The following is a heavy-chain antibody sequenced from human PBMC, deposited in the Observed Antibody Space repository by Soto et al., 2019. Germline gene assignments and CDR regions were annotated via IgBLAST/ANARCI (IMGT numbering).Heavy chain of an antibody. J-gene: IGHJ4*02. CDR3: GKDEIYQGLYWIDY. Sequence: GGSLRLSCAASGFTFDDYTMHWVRQAPGKGLEWVSFFSWDGGSTYYADSVEGRFTISRNNSKNSLYLQMNSLRTEDNALDYCGKDEIYQGLYWIDYWGQGTLVTVSS. CDR2: FSWDGGST. CDR1: GFTFDDYT. D-gene: IGHD2-8*02. V-gene: IGHV3-43*01.